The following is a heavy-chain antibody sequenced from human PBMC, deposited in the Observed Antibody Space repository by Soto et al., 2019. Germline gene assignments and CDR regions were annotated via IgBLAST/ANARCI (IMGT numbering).Heavy chain of an antibody. CDR2: HYSGGST. Sequence: HPGGSLRLSCAISGFAVSSNYLSWVRQAPGKGLEWVSVHYSGGSTYYADSVQGRFTISRDKSNNTLYLQMRRVRAEDPAVYYCAKVAKSGVVIEYFDSWGQGSVVTV. CDR1: GFAVSSNY. CDR3: AKVAKSGVVIEYFDS. J-gene: IGHJ4*02. D-gene: IGHD3-3*01. V-gene: IGHV3-53*01.